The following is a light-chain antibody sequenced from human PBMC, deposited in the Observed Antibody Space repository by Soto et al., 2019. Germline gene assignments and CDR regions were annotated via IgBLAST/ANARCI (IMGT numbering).Light chain of an antibody. J-gene: IGKJ2*01. V-gene: IGKV1-33*01. CDR3: QQFDELPRT. CDR1: QDIRNN. Sequence: DIKMTQTPSSLSTSVGDSVALTCQASQDIRNNLNWYQQKQGKAPKPLIYDASNLETGVPSRFSGSGSGTDFTLTISSLQPEDVATYYCQQFDELPRTFGQGTKLEIK. CDR2: DAS.